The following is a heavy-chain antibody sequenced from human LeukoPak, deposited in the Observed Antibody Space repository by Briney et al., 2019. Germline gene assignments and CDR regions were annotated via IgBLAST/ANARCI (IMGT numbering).Heavy chain of an antibody. Sequence: ASVKVTCKASGYTFNGYYMHWVRQAPGQGLEWMGWINPNSGGTNYAQKFQGRVTMTRDTSISTAYMELSRLRSDDTAVYYCARGMEPYYYMDVWGKGTTVTVSS. CDR2: INPNSGGT. CDR1: GYTFNGYY. CDR3: ARGMEPYYYMDV. V-gene: IGHV1-2*02. D-gene: IGHD1-26*01. J-gene: IGHJ6*03.